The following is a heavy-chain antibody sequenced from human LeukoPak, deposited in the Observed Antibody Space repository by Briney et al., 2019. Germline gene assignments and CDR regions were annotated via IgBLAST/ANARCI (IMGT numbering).Heavy chain of an antibody. Sequence: SETLSLTCTVSGGSISSGGYYWSWIRQHPGKGLEWIGYIYYSGSTYYNPSLKSRVTISVDTSKNQFSLKLSSVTAADTAVYYCARVRGLGRTFDYWGQGTLVTVSS. CDR1: GGSISSGGYY. D-gene: IGHD7-27*01. CDR2: IYYSGST. J-gene: IGHJ4*02. CDR3: ARVRGLGRTFDY. V-gene: IGHV4-31*03.